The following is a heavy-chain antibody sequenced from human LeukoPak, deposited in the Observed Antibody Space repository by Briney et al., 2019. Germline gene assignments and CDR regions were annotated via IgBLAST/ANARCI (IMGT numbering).Heavy chain of an antibody. CDR3: ARTYYYFPESSSGSYNFDY. D-gene: IGHD3-10*01. CDR1: GGSISSDF. CDR2: ITYSGST. J-gene: IGHJ4*02. V-gene: IGHV4-59*01. Sequence: SETLSLTCTVSGGSISSDFWSWIRQPPGKGLEWTGYITYSGSTNYNPSLRSRVTISINTSRNQFSLKLSSVTAADTAIYYCARTYYYFPESSSGSYNFDYWGQGTPVTVSS.